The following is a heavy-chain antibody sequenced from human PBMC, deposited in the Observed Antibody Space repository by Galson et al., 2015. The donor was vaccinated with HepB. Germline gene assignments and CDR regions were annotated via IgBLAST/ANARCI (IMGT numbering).Heavy chain of an antibody. V-gene: IGHV2-70*11. CDR1: GFSLSTSGMC. CDR3: ARSGYQLLLGGYYYMDV. Sequence: PALVKPTQTLTLTCTFSGFSLSTSGMCVSWIRQPPGKALEWLARIDWDDDKYYSTSLKTRLTISKDTSKNQVVLTMTNMDPVDTATYYCARSGYQLLLGGYYYMDVWGKGTTVTVSS. D-gene: IGHD2-2*01. J-gene: IGHJ6*03. CDR2: IDWDDDK.